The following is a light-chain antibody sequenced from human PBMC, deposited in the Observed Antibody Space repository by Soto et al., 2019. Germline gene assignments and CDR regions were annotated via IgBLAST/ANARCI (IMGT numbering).Light chain of an antibody. J-gene: IGLJ3*02. CDR1: SSDVGGYNY. V-gene: IGLV2-14*01. Sequence: QSALTQPASVSGSPGQSITISCTGTSSDVGGYNYVSWYQQHPGQATKLMIYEVTNRPSGVSNRFSGSESGNTASLTISGLQAEDEADYYCSSYTRSSTPWVFGGGTTLTVL. CDR2: EVT. CDR3: SSYTRSSTPWV.